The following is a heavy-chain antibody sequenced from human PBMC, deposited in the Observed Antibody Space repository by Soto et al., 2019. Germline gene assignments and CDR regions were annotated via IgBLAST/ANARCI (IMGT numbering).Heavy chain of an antibody. Sequence: EVQLVESGGGLVKPGGSLRLSCAASAFSFTDYTLKWVRQAPGKGLEWVSSISSSSTYVYYADSVKGRFTISRDDAKNSLYLQMNGLRAEDTAVYYCARDLPRRGGIVVTARHYWGQGTLVTVSS. D-gene: IGHD2-15*01. V-gene: IGHV3-21*02. CDR1: AFSFTDYT. CDR2: ISSSSTYV. J-gene: IGHJ4*02. CDR3: ARDLPRRGGIVVTARHY.